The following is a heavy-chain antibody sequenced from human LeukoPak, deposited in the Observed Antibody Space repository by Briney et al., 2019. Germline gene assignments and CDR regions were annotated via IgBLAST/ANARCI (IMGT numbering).Heavy chain of an antibody. Sequence: PSETLPLTCAVYGGSFSDYYWSWIRQPPGKGLEWIGEINHSGSTDYIPSLKSRVTISVATSKNQFSLKLSSVTAADTAVYYCARRATVGYDYWGQGTLVTVSS. CDR2: INHSGST. J-gene: IGHJ4*02. CDR3: ARRATVGYDY. CDR1: GGSFSDYY. V-gene: IGHV4-34*01. D-gene: IGHD5-18*01.